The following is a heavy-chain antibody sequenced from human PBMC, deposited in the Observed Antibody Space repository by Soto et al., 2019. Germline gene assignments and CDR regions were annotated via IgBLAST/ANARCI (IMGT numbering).Heavy chain of an antibody. CDR3: ARVSPRTDYYYGMDV. CDR1: VFTVSSNY. CDR2: IYSGGST. V-gene: IGHV3-53*01. Sequence: WWSLRLSCSASVFTVSSNYMSWFRQAPGKGLEWVSVIYSGGSTYYADSVKGRFTISRDNSKNTLYLQMNSLRAEDTAVYYCARVSPRTDYYYGMDVWGQGTTVTVSS. D-gene: IGHD4-17*01. J-gene: IGHJ6*02.